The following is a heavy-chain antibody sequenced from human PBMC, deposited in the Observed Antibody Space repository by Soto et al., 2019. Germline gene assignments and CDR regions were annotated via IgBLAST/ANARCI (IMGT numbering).Heavy chain of an antibody. CDR2: IGTAGDT. CDR3: ARGDPSGSGSYPNWFDP. CDR1: GFTFSSYD. Sequence: EVQLVESGGGLVQPGGSLRLSCAASGFTFSSYDMHWVHQATGKGLEWVSAIGTAGDTYYPGSVKGRFTISRENAKNSLYLQMNRLRAEDTAVYYCARGDPSGSGSYPNWFDPWGQGTLVTVSS. D-gene: IGHD3-10*01. V-gene: IGHV3-13*01. J-gene: IGHJ5*02.